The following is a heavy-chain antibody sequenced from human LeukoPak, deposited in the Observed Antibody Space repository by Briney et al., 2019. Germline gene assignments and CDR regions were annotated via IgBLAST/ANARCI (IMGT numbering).Heavy chain of an antibody. V-gene: IGHV3-74*01. D-gene: IGHD1-26*01. CDR2: INSDGSST. CDR3: AKSIVGATTGFDY. J-gene: IGHJ4*02. CDR1: GFTFSDHW. Sequence: GGSLRLSCAASGFTFSDHWMSWVRQAPGKGLVWVSRINSDGSSTSYADSVKGRFTISRDNAKNTLYLQMNSLRAEDTAVYYCAKSIVGATTGFDYWGQGTLVTVSS.